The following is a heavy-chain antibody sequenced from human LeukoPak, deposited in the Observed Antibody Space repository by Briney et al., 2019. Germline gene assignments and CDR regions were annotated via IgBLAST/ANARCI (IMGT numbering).Heavy chain of an antibody. V-gene: IGHV3-23*01. CDR3: ARDSGSYLQPTDY. CDR1: GFTFSTYA. J-gene: IGHJ4*02. Sequence: GGSLRLSCTASGFTFSTYAMTWVRQAPGKGLEWVSSISGSGDSTYYADSVKGRFTISRDNSKITLYLQMNSLRADDTALYHCARDSGSYLQPTDYWGQGTLVTVSS. D-gene: IGHD1-26*01. CDR2: ISGSGDST.